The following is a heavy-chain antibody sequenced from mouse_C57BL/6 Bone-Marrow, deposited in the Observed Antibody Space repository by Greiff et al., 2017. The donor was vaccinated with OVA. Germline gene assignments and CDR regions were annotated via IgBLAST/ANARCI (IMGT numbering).Heavy chain of an antibody. D-gene: IGHD1-1*01. J-gene: IGHJ3*01. CDR2: IDPSDSYT. CDR1: GYTFTSYW. V-gene: IGHV1-69*01. CDR3: ARCDYYGSSYVAWFAY. Sequence: QVQLQQPGAELVMPGASVKLSCKASGYTFTSYWMHWVKQRPGQGLEWIGEIDPSDSYTNYNQKFKGKSTLTVDKSSSTAYMQLSSLTSEDSAVYYCARCDYYGSSYVAWFAYWGQGTLVTVSA.